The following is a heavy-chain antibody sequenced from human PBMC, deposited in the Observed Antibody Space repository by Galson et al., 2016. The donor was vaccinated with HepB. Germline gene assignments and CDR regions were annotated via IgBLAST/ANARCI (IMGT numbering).Heavy chain of an antibody. Sequence: PGQGLEWMGWISANSGDTQYSQKVQGRVTMTTDASTTTAYMELRSLRSDDTAVYYCARDKRHGLDVWGQGTTVTVSS. CDR3: ARDKRHGLDV. D-gene: IGHD1-1*01. CDR2: ISANSGDT. J-gene: IGHJ6*02. V-gene: IGHV1-18*01.